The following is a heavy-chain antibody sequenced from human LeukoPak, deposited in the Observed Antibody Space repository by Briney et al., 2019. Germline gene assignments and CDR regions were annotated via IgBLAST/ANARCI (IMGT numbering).Heavy chain of an antibody. D-gene: IGHD6-13*01. CDR2: IIPIFGTA. V-gene: IGHV1-69*05. Sequence: VASAKVSCKASGGTFSSYAISWVRQAPGQGLEWMGGIIPIFGTANYAQKFQGRVTITTDESTSTAYMELSSLRSEDTAVYYCARWDIAAAGQPYWGQGTLVTVSS. J-gene: IGHJ4*02. CDR3: ARWDIAAAGQPY. CDR1: GGTFSSYA.